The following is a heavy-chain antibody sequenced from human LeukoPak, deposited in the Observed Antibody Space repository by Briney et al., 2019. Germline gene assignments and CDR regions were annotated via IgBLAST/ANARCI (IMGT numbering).Heavy chain of an antibody. CDR2: IDPSDSYT. V-gene: IGHV5-10-1*01. Sequence: GESLKISCQGSAYSFTSNWISWVRQMPGKGLEWMGRIDPSDSYTNYSPSFQGHVTISADKSISTAYLQWSSLKASDTAMYFCARQSSSAWYVFDYWGQGTLVTVSS. J-gene: IGHJ4*02. D-gene: IGHD6-19*01. CDR1: AYSFTSNW. CDR3: ARQSSSAWYVFDY.